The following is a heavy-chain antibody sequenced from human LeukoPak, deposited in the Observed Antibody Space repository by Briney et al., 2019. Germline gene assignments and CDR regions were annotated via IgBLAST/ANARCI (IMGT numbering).Heavy chain of an antibody. Sequence: ASAKVSCKASGYNYRDYYIHWVRHAPGQGLEWVGWINPQSGGTRYAPRFQGRVTMSSDTSINTAYMELRRLTSDDTAVFYCARVYRLYERTYPAGYDIWGQGTGVTVSS. CDR3: ARVYRLYERTYPAGYDI. CDR2: INPQSGGT. D-gene: IGHD6-25*01. J-gene: IGHJ3*02. V-gene: IGHV1-2*02. CDR1: GYNYRDYY.